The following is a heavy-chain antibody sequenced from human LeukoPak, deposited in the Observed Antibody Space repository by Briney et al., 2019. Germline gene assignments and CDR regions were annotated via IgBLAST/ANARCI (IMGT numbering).Heavy chain of an antibody. J-gene: IGHJ4*02. CDR3: ARDLRVGAINFDY. Sequence: GGSLRLSCAASGFTFSSYSMNWVRQAPGKGLEWVSHISSSGSPIYYADSVKGRFTISRDNAKNSLYLQMNSLRAEDTAVYYCARDLRVGAINFDYWGQGILVTVSP. CDR2: ISSSGSPI. D-gene: IGHD1-26*01. V-gene: IGHV3-48*04. CDR1: GFTFSSYS.